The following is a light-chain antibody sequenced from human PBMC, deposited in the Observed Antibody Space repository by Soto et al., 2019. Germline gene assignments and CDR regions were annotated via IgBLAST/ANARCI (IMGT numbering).Light chain of an antibody. J-gene: IGKJ5*01. Sequence: EMILTQASDTLSFSPGRRATLSCMASQTVSSNYLAWCQQRPGQAPRLLIYGASTRAAGIPDRFSGSGSGTDFTLTITRLEPEDSAVYFCQQYTGPPTTFGQGTRLEIK. V-gene: IGKV3-20*01. CDR3: QQYTGPPTT. CDR1: QTVSSNY. CDR2: GAS.